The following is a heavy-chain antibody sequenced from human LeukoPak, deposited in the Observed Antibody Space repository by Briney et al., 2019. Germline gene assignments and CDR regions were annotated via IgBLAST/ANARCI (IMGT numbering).Heavy chain of an antibody. V-gene: IGHV4-59*08. J-gene: IGHJ5*02. CDR1: GGSISAYY. Sequence: SETLSLTCTASGGSISAYYWSWIRQPPGKGLEWIGYINYSGNTNYNPSLKSRVTISVDTSKNQFSLKLSSVTAADTAVYYCASFSWGSGSYNQEAIWSWFDPWGQGTLVTVSS. CDR3: ASFSWGSGSYNQEAIWSWFDP. D-gene: IGHD3-10*01. CDR2: INYSGNT.